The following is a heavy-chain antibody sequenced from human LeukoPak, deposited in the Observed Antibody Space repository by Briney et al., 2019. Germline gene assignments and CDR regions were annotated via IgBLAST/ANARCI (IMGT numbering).Heavy chain of an antibody. Sequence: ASVKVSCKASGYTFTGYYMRWVRQAPGQGLEWMGRVNPHSGGTNHAQKFQGRLTMTRDTSISTAYMELSRLRSDDTALYYCATGINSGSYYYFDYWGQGTLVTVSS. CDR2: VNPHSGGT. D-gene: IGHD1-26*01. V-gene: IGHV1-2*06. J-gene: IGHJ4*02. CDR3: ATGINSGSYYYFDY. CDR1: GYTFTGYY.